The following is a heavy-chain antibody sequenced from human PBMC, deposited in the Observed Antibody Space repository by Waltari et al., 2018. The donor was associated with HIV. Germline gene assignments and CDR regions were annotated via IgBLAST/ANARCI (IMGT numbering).Heavy chain of an antibody. Sequence: VQLVKTGAEVTTPGSQVKGPCELSGGTLSSYGFTRVRQAPGQGVEWMVGISPVYNTPNTAQKFQGRVTITADDSTRTVYMELSSLRVEDTAVYYCARDYTDEYLMYYGMDLWGQGTTVIVS. V-gene: IGHV1-69*12. CDR1: GGTLSSYG. J-gene: IGHJ6*02. CDR2: ISPVYNTP. CDR3: ARDYTDEYLMYYGMDL. D-gene: IGHD4-4*01.